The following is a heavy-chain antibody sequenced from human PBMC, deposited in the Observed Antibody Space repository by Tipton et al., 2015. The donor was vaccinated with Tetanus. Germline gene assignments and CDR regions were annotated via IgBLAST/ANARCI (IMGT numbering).Heavy chain of an antibody. J-gene: IGHJ4*02. CDR1: SVSIADNTNY. CDR2: IYSSGDT. D-gene: IGHD3-3*01. CDR3: ARHNSGYFTFFDS. V-gene: IGHV4-39*01. Sequence: TLSLTCTVSSVSIADNTNYWGWIRQPPGKGLEWMGGIYSSGDTYSNPSLKSRVTMSVDTSGNQFSLRLSCVTAADTAECYGARHNSGYFTFFDSWGQGILVTVSS.